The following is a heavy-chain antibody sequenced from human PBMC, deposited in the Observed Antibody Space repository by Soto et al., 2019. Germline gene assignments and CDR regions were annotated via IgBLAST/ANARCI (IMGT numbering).Heavy chain of an antibody. Sequence: QLQLQESGPGLVKPSETLSLTCTISGDSISSNNYAWGWIRQPPGKGLEWIASIYSSGSTYYNPSLKSRVTISVDTSKTQFSLNLSFVTAADTAVYYCVRHRYTAGIEDSWGQGTLATVSS. CDR1: GDSISSNNYA. CDR3: VRHRYTAGIEDS. J-gene: IGHJ4*02. V-gene: IGHV4-39*01. CDR2: IYSSGST. D-gene: IGHD6-19*01.